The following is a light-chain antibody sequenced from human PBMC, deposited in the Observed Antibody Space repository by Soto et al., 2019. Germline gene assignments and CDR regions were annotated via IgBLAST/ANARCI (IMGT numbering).Light chain of an antibody. Sequence: QSVLTQPPSASGTPGQRVTISCSGGNSNIGSNTVIWYQHLPGTAPKLLIYNNNQRPSGVPDRFSGSKSGTSASLAISGLQSDDEADDYCAAWDDSLNGHAVFGGGTQLTVL. J-gene: IGLJ7*01. CDR3: AAWDDSLNGHAV. CDR2: NNN. V-gene: IGLV1-44*01. CDR1: NSNIGSNT.